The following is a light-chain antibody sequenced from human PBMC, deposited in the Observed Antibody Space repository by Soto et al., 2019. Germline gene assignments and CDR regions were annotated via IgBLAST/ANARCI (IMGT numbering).Light chain of an antibody. CDR2: DAS. CDR3: QQYNDWPPIT. V-gene: IGKV3-15*01. CDR1: QSISSN. Sequence: EIDLTQSPATLSVSPGERATLSCLASQSISSNLAWYQQKPGQAPRLVIFDASTRATGIPDRFSGRGSGTDFTLTISILQSEDSAVYFCQQYNDWPPITFGGGTKVDIK. J-gene: IGKJ4*01.